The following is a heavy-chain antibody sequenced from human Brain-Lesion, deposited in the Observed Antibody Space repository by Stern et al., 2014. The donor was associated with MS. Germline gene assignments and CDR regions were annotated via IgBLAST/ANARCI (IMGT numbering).Heavy chain of an antibody. V-gene: IGHV3-74*02. CDR2: VNNDGRRT. CDR1: GFTFSNYW. Sequence: EVQLEESGGGLVQPGGSLRLSCAASGFTFSNYWMHWVRQAPGKGLVWVSRVNNDGRRTSYADSVKGRFTMSRDNAKNTLYLLMNSLRVEDTAIYYCARGERWFDSWGQGTLVTVSS. CDR3: ARGERWFDS. D-gene: IGHD3-10*01. J-gene: IGHJ5*01.